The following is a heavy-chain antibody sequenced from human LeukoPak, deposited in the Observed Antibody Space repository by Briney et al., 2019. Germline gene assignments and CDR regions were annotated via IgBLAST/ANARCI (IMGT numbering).Heavy chain of an antibody. Sequence: PSETLSLTCTVSGGSISSYYWSWTRQPPGKGLEWIGYIYYSGSTNYNPSLKSRVTISVDTSKNQFSLKLSSVTAADTAVYYCARVRGEQWLEIIDYWGQGTLVTVSS. V-gene: IGHV4-59*01. CDR3: ARVRGEQWLEIIDY. J-gene: IGHJ4*02. D-gene: IGHD6-19*01. CDR2: IYYSGST. CDR1: GGSISSYY.